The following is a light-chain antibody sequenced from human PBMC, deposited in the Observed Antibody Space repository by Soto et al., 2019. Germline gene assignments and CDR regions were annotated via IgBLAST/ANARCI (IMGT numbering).Light chain of an antibody. V-gene: IGKV3-15*01. J-gene: IGKJ1*01. CDR1: QRVSSN. CDR2: GAF. Sequence: EILMTQSPVTLSVSPGERATLSCRASQRVSSNLAWYQQKPGQAPSLLIYGAFTRATGIPARFSGTGSGTEFTLTISSLQFEDFALYYCQQYNDWPLTFGQGTKVEI. CDR3: QQYNDWPLT.